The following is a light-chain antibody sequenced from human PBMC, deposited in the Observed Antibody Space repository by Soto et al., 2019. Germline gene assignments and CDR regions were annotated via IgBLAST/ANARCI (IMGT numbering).Light chain of an antibody. CDR3: AVWDDGLNGWV. J-gene: IGLJ3*02. CDR2: NNN. CDR1: SSNIGTNN. V-gene: IGLV1-44*01. Sequence: QSVLTQPPSASGTPGQRVTISSSGSSSNIGTNNVNWYQQLPGTAPKLLIYNNNQRPSGVPDQFSGSKSATSASLAISGLQSEDEADYYCAVWDDGLNGWVFGGGTKLTVL.